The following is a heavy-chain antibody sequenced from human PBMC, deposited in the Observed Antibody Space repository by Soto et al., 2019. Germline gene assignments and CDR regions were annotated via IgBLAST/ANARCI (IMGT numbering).Heavy chain of an antibody. CDR3: AREGYSSGFDPFDF. J-gene: IGHJ3*01. CDR1: GYNFRNFG. CDR2: ISGYNGRT. V-gene: IGHV1-18*01. Sequence: ASVKVSCKASGYNFRNFGITWVRQASGLGLEWLGWISGYNGRTSSARDFRDRVVLTTDTATNTAYMELRSLTSDDTAIYYCAREGYSSGFDPFDFWGQGTKVTVSS. D-gene: IGHD5-18*01.